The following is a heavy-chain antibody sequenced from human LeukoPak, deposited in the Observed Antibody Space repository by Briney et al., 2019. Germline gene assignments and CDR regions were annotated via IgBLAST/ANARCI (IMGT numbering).Heavy chain of an antibody. CDR2: INPNSGGT. D-gene: IGHD1-1*01. V-gene: IGHV1-2*02. CDR3: ASDRDNWNDIDYYYYMDV. J-gene: IGHJ6*03. CDR1: GYTFTGYY. Sequence: ASVKVSCKASGYTFTGYYMHWVRQAPGQGLEWMGWINPNSGGTNYAQKFQGRVTMTRDTSISTAYMELSRLRSDDTAVYYCASDRDNWNDIDYYYYMDVWGKGTTGTISS.